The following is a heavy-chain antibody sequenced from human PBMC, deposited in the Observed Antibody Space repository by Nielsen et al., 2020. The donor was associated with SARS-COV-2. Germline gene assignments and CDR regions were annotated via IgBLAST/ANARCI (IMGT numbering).Heavy chain of an antibody. D-gene: IGHD1-14*01. Sequence: GESLKISCAASGFNVNTNYINWVRQTPGKGLEWVSVIYAGGNTNYADSVKGRFTFSRDTSKNTLYLQMNSLRVEDTAVYYCVRERDNRWGFDYWGQGTLVTVSS. CDR2: IYAGGNT. J-gene: IGHJ4*02. CDR3: VRERDNRWGFDY. V-gene: IGHV3-53*01. CDR1: GFNVNTNY.